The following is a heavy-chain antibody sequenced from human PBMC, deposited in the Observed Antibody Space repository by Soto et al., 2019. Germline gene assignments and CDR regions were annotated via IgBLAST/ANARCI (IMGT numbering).Heavy chain of an antibody. Sequence: VQLVESGGGLVKPGGSLRLSCAASSFTFSNAWMTWGRQGPGKGLEWVGRIKSKTDGGTIDYAAPVKGRFTISRDDSKNTLFLQMNSLKTEDTAMYYCTTIGSSWGAWGQGTLVTVSS. CDR3: TTIGSSWGA. D-gene: IGHD6-13*01. V-gene: IGHV3-15*07. J-gene: IGHJ1*01. CDR1: SFTFSNAW. CDR2: IKSKTDGGTI.